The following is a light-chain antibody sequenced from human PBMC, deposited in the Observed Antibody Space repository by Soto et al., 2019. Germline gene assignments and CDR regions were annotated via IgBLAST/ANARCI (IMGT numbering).Light chain of an antibody. Sequence: ESVLTQGHGTLSLSPGERATLSRRASQSVSNNYLAWYQQKPGQAPGLLIYGASNRATGIPDRFIGSGSGTDFTLPISRMEPEDFAVDDCQQYGSSGTFGQGTKVDIK. CDR1: QSVSNNY. J-gene: IGKJ1*01. CDR2: GAS. CDR3: QQYGSSGT. V-gene: IGKV3-20*01.